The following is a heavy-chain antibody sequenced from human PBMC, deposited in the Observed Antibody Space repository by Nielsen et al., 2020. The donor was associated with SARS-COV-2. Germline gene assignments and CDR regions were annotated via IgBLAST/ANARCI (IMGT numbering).Heavy chain of an antibody. CDR3: AREGRSNYGFFDY. Sequence: GESLKISCAASGFTFSSYAMHWVRQAPGKGLEWVAVISYDGSNKYYADSVKDRFTISRDNSKNTLYLQMNSLRAEDTAVYYCAREGRSNYGFFDYWGQGTLVTVSS. CDR2: ISYDGSNK. CDR1: GFTFSSYA. D-gene: IGHD4-11*01. V-gene: IGHV3-30-3*01. J-gene: IGHJ4*02.